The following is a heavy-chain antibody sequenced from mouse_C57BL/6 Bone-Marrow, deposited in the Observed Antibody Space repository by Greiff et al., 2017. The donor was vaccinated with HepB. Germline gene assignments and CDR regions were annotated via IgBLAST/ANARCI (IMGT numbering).Heavy chain of an antibody. J-gene: IGHJ2*01. CDR3: ARPIYYYGLDY. CDR2: IWSGGST. D-gene: IGHD1-1*01. Sequence: VQLQQSGPGLVQPSQSLSITCTVSGFSLTSYGVHWVRQSPGKGLEWLGVIWSGGSTDYNAAFISRLSISKDNSKSQVFFKMNSLQADDTAIYYCARPIYYYGLDYWGQGTTLTVSS. CDR1: GFSLTSYG. V-gene: IGHV2-2*01.